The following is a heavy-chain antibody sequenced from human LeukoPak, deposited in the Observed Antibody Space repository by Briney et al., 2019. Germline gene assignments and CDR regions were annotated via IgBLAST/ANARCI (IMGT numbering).Heavy chain of an antibody. CDR2: INHSGST. V-gene: IGHV4-34*01. CDR3: ARGGRAIVLKD. CDR1: GGSFSGYY. J-gene: IGHJ4*02. D-gene: IGHD3-10*01. Sequence: SETLSLTCAVYGGSFSGYYWSWIRQPPGKGLEWIWEINHSGSTNYNPSLKSRVTISVDTSKNQFSLKLSSVTAADTAVYYCARGGRAIVLKDWGQGTLVTVSS.